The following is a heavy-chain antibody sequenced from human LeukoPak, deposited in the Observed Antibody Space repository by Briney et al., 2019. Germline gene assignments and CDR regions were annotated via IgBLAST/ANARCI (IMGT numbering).Heavy chain of an antibody. J-gene: IGHJ3*02. D-gene: IGHD4-17*01. Sequence: SQTLSLTCTVSGGSISSGDYYWSWIRQPPGKGLEWIGYIYYSGSTYYNPSLKSRVTISVDTSKSQFSLKLSSVTAADTAVYYCARGVTVTTSDAFDIWGQGTMVTVSS. CDR2: IYYSGST. CDR3: ARGVTVTTSDAFDI. V-gene: IGHV4-30-4*01. CDR1: GGSISSGDYY.